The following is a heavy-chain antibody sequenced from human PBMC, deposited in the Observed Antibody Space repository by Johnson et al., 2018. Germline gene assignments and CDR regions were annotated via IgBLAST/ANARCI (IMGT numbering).Heavy chain of an antibody. J-gene: IGHJ3*02. V-gene: IGHV3-15*07. CDR3: APYGVDI. CDR1: GFSFTDTW. Sequence: EVQLVESGGGLVKPGGSLRLSCTTSGFSFTDTWMTWVRQAPGKGLEWVGRIKSKPAGGTTDSAPPVEGRFNITSDESKNTLYLQMNSLKTEDTAVYYCAPYGVDIWGQGTMVTVSS. D-gene: IGHD4/OR15-4a*01. CDR2: IKSKPAGGTT.